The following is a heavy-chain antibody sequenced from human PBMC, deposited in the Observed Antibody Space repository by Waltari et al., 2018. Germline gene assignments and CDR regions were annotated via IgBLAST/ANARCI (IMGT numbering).Heavy chain of an antibody. D-gene: IGHD3-10*01. CDR2: IYYSGRT. CDR3: ARRFRHGSGYYYYGMDV. J-gene: IGHJ6*02. Sequence: QVQLQESGPGLVKPSETLSLTCPVSGGSISSYYWSWIRQPPGQGLEGIGYIYYSGRTNYNPSRKVRVTISVYTSKNQFSLKLRSVTAADTAVYYCARRFRHGSGYYYYGMDVWGQGTTVTVSS. CDR1: GGSISSYY. V-gene: IGHV4-59*12.